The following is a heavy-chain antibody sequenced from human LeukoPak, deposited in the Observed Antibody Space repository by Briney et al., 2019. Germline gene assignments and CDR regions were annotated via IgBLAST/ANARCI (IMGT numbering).Heavy chain of an antibody. J-gene: IGHJ2*01. D-gene: IGHD2/OR15-2a*01. CDR2: IIPNTGGT. Sequence: ASVKVSCMASGYTITDYYLHWVRQAPGQGLEWMGWIIPNTGGTNYAQKFQDWVTMSSDTSISTAYMELSSLRSDDTAVYYCARGSPSYAQWHFDLWGRGTLVTVSS. CDR3: ARGSPSYAQWHFDL. CDR1: GYTITDYY. V-gene: IGHV1-2*04.